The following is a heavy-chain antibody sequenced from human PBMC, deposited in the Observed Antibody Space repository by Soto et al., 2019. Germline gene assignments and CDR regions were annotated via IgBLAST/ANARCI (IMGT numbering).Heavy chain of an antibody. J-gene: IGHJ6*02. CDR3: ARARPSITIFGVAPYGMDV. Sequence: QVQLVQSGAEVKKPGASVKVSCKASGYTFTGYYMHWVRQAPGQGLEWMGWINPNSGGTNYAQKFQGWVTITRDTSISTAYMELSRLRSDDTAVYYCARARPSITIFGVAPYGMDVWGQGTTVTVSS. CDR1: GYTFTGYY. V-gene: IGHV1-2*04. D-gene: IGHD3-3*01. CDR2: INPNSGGT.